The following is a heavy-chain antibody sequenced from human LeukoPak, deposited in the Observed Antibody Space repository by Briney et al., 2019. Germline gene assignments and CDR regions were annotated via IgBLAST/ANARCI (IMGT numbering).Heavy chain of an antibody. CDR2: ISSSSSYI. J-gene: IGHJ2*01. V-gene: IGHV3-21*01. D-gene: IGHD3-22*01. CDR3: ARGGYYDSSAFWYFDL. CDR1: GFTFSSYS. Sequence: GGSLRLSCAASGFTFSSYSMNWVRQAPGKGLEWVSSISSSSSYIYYADSVKGRFTISRDNAKNSLYLQMNSLRAEDTALYYCARGGYYDSSAFWYFDLWGRGTLVTVSS.